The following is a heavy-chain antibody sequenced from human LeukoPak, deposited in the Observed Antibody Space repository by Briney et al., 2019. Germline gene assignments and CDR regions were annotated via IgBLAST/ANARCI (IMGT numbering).Heavy chain of an antibody. CDR1: GFTFRNYA. CDR3: GKDPNGDYVGAFDFQR. Sequence: GGSLRLSCAPSGFTFRNYAVVWVRQAPGKGLEWVSAITGSGATTYYADSVRGRFTIYRDNSKNTLYLQMNSLRGEDTAVYYCGKDPNGDYVGAFDFQRWGQGTLVTVSS. D-gene: IGHD4-17*01. J-gene: IGHJ1*01. V-gene: IGHV3-23*01. CDR2: ITGSGATT.